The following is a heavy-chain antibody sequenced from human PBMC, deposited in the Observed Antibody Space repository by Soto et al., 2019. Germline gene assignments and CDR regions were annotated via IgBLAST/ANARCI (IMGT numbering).Heavy chain of an antibody. V-gene: IGHV4-39*01. CDR1: GGSISSSSYY. J-gene: IGHJ6*02. Sequence: SETLSLTCTVSGGSISSSSYYWGWIRQPPGKGLEWIGSIYYSGSTYYNPSLKSRVTISVDMSKNQFSLKLSSVTAADTAVYYCARRTLATVNYYYGMDVWGQGTTVTVSS. CDR2: IYYSGST. CDR3: ARRTLATVNYYYGMDV. D-gene: IGHD4-4*01.